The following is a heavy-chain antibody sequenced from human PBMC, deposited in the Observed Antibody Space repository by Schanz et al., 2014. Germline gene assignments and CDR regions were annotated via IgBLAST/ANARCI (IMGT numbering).Heavy chain of an antibody. D-gene: IGHD2-2*01. Sequence: QVQLVQSEAEVKKPGSSVKVSCKASGGTFSSYTISWVRQAPGQGLEWMGRIIPILGIANYAQNFQGRVTMTRDTSTSTVYMELSSLRSEDTAVYYCARDRRRYCSTASCLHDNWFDPWGQGTLVIVSS. J-gene: IGHJ5*02. CDR2: IIPILGIA. CDR1: GGTFSSYT. V-gene: IGHV1-69*08. CDR3: ARDRRRYCSTASCLHDNWFDP.